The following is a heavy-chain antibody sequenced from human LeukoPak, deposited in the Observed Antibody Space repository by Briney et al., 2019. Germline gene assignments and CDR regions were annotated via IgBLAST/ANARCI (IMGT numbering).Heavy chain of an antibody. Sequence: PGGAQRLSRVAYGYTFRDYAMSWVRKALGEGLEWVPTLGNEGDTYYADSVKGRFTISRDNSRNTLCLQTDSLRAEDTALYYCAKQEGWDLGDYFFDDWGQGVLVTASS. J-gene: IGHJ4*02. CDR1: GYTFRDYA. D-gene: IGHD1-26*01. CDR2: LGNEGDT. CDR3: AKQEGWDLGDYFFDD. V-gene: IGHV3-23*01.